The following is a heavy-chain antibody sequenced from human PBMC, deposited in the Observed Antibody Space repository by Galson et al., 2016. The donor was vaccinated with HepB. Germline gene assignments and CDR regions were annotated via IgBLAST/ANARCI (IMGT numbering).Heavy chain of an antibody. J-gene: IGHJ4*02. CDR1: GYTFTNHF. CDR2: INPNDRTT. D-gene: IGHD3-16*02. Sequence: SVKVSCKASGYTFTNHFIHWVRQAPRQGLEWMGIINPNDRTTYYAQRFQGRVIMTSDTSTSTVYMELSSLISEDTALYYCARWVGGTYRYEAYWGQGTLVTVSS. CDR3: ARWVGGTYRYEAY. V-gene: IGHV1-46*01.